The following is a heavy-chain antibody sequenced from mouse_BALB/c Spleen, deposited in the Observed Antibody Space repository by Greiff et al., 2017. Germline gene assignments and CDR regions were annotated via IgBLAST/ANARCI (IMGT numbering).Heavy chain of an antibody. D-gene: IGHD2-3*01. V-gene: IGHV3-2*02. J-gene: IGHJ4*01. CDR1: GYSITSDYA. CDR2: ISYSGST. Sequence: EVQLQQSGPGLVKPSQSLSLTCTVTGYSITSDYAWNWIRQFPGNKLEWMGYISYSGSTSYNPSLKSRISITRDTSKNQFFLQLNSVTTEDTATYYCAREGMGAMDYWGQGTSVTVSS. CDR3: AREGMGAMDY.